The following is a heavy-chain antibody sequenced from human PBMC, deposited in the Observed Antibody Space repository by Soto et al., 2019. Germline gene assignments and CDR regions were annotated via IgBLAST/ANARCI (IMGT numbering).Heavy chain of an antibody. V-gene: IGHV4-59*01. J-gene: IGHJ4*02. D-gene: IGHD6-25*01. CDR1: GASITQYY. Sequence: PSETLSLACTVSGASITQYYWNWIRQSPGKGLEWIVSVSSTGSTVYNPSLTSRVTVSLDTSKNQFSLTLNSVTAADTAVYHCARGGGRPYHNHEFDCWGQGTLVTVSS. CDR3: ARGGGRPYHNHEFDC. CDR2: VSSTGST.